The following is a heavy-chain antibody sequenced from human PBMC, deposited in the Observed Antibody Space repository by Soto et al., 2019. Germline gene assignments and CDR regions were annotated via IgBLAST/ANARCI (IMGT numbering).Heavy chain of an antibody. CDR1: GYTFTAYY. CDR2: ISPNSGAT. J-gene: IGHJ4*02. CDR3: ASLDSSGYLRPDY. D-gene: IGHD3-22*01. Sequence: SVKVSCKASGYTFTAYYMHWVRQAPGQGLEWMGWISPNSGATKYAQRCQGRVTMTTDTSITTAYMELSSLRSDDTAVYYCASLDSSGYLRPDYWGQGTLVTVSS. V-gene: IGHV1-2*02.